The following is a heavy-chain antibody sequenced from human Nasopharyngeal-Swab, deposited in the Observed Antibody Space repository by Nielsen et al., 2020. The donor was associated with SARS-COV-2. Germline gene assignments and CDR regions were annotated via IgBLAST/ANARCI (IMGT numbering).Heavy chain of an antibody. CDR2: IKQDGSEK. CDR3: ARDHRGAVAGLDY. D-gene: IGHD6-19*01. V-gene: IGHV3-7*01. Sequence: WIRQPPGKGLEWVANIKQDGSEKYYVDSVKGRFTISRDNAKDSLYLQMNSLRAEDTAVYYCARDHRGAVAGLDYWGQGTPVTVSS. J-gene: IGHJ4*02.